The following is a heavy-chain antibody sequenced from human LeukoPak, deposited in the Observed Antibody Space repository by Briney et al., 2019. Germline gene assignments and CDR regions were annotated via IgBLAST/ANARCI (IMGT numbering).Heavy chain of an antibody. CDR1: GFTFSRYS. D-gene: IGHD6-6*01. V-gene: IGHV3-21*01. Sequence: GGSLRLSCAASGFTFSRYSMNWVRQSPGKGLEWVSSISSRGYYIYYEDSVKGRFTISRDKAKNSLYLQMNSLRAEDTAVYYCARDLVSRSNYWGQRTPLTVSS. J-gene: IGHJ4*02. CDR2: ISSRGYYI. CDR3: ARDLVSRSNY.